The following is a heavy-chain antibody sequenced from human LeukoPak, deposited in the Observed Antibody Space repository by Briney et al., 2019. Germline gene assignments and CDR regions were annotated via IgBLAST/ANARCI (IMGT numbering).Heavy chain of an antibody. J-gene: IGHJ4*02. CDR3: ARVIQTFYYDSSGYYSSASNDF. V-gene: IGHV3-21*01. CDR1: GFTFSSYS. Sequence: GGSLRLSCAASGFTFSSYSMIWVRQAPGKGLEWVSSISSSSSYTYYADSVKGRFTISRDNAKNSLYLQMNSLRAEDTAVNYCARVIQTFYYDSSGYYSSASNDFWGQGTLVTVSS. CDR2: ISSSSSYT. D-gene: IGHD3-22*01.